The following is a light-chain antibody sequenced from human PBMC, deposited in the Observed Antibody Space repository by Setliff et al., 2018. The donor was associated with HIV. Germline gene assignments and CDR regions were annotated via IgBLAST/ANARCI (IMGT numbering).Light chain of an antibody. Sequence: QSALTQPASVSGSPGQSITISCTGTRNDIGNYNFVSWYRQYPGKAPKLLIYTVSSRPSGVSHRFSGSKSGNMASLTISGLQAEDEAEYYCSSYAKSKLGVFGGGTKVTVL. V-gene: IGLV2-14*01. CDR1: RNDIGNYNF. J-gene: IGLJ2*01. CDR2: TVS. CDR3: SSYAKSKLGV.